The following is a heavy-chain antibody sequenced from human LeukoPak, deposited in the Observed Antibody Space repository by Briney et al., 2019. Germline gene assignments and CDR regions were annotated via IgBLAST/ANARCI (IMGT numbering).Heavy chain of an antibody. CDR2: IKRKTDGGTT. V-gene: IGHV3-15*01. CDR3: TTGNWGPY. Sequence: GGSLRLSCAASGFTVSSNYMSWVRQAPGRGLEWVGRIKRKTDGGTTDYAAPVKGRFTISRDDSKNTLYLQMNSLKTEDTAVYYCTTGNWGPYWGRGTLVTVSS. CDR1: GFTVSSNY. J-gene: IGHJ4*02. D-gene: IGHD7-27*01.